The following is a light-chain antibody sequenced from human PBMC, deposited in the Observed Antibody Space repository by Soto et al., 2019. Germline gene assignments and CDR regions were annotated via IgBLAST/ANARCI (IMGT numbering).Light chain of an antibody. CDR1: QSVSSSY. V-gene: IGKV3-20*01. Sequence: EIVLTQSPGTLSLSPGERATLSCRASQSVSSSYLAWYQQKPGQAPRLLIYGAYNRATGIPDRFSGSGSGTDFTLTISRLEPEEFAVYYCQECGTSRTFGLGNKVEIK. CDR3: QECGTSRT. J-gene: IGKJ1*01. CDR2: GAY.